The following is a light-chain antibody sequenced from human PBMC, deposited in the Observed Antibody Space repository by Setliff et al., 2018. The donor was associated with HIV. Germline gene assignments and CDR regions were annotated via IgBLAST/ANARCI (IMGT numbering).Light chain of an antibody. Sequence: QSVLTQPASVSGSLGQSITISCTGTSSDVGGYNFVSWYQHHPGKAPKLLIYDVSKRPSGVPDRFSGSKSGNTASLTISGLQAEDEADYYCCSYTVSYTVFGTGTKVTVL. CDR2: DVS. CDR3: CSYTVSYTV. J-gene: IGLJ1*01. CDR1: SSDVGGYNF. V-gene: IGLV2-11*01.